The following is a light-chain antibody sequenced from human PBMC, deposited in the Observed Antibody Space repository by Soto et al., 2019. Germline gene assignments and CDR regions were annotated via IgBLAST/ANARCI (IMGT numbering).Light chain of an antibody. Sequence: QAVVTQPPSASGTPGQRVTISCSGSRSNIGSNYVFWYQQLPGTAPKLLIYSNYQRPSGVPDRFSGSKSGASASLAISGLRSEDEADYYCAAWDDSLSAVVFGGGTKLTVL. CDR2: SNY. CDR3: AAWDDSLSAVV. CDR1: RSNIGSNY. J-gene: IGLJ2*01. V-gene: IGLV1-47*02.